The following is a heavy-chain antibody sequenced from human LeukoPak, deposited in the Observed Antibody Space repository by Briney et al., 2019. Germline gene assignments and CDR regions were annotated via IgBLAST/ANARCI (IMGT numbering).Heavy chain of an antibody. D-gene: IGHD6-19*01. CDR3: AATDPHSSGWYGMDY. CDR1: GFTFTSSA. V-gene: IGHV1-58*02. J-gene: IGHJ4*02. CDR2: IVVGSGNT. Sequence: SVKVSCKASGFTFTSSAMQWVRQARGQRLEWIGWIVVGSGNTNYAQKFQERVTITRDMSTSTAYMELSSLRSEDTAVYYCAATDPHSSGWYGMDYWGQGTLVTVSS.